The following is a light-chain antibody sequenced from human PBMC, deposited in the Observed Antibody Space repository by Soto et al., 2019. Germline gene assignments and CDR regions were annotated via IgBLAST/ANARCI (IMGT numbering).Light chain of an antibody. V-gene: IGLV1-40*01. CDR3: QSYDSSLSGSYV. CDR1: SSNIGAGYD. CDR2: SNN. Sequence: QSVLTQPPSVSGAPGQRVTISCTGSSSNIGAGYDVHWYQRLPGTAPKVLIYSNNNRPSGVPDRFSGSKSGTSASLAITGLQAEDEDDYYCQSYDSSLSGSYVFGTGTKLTVL. J-gene: IGLJ1*01.